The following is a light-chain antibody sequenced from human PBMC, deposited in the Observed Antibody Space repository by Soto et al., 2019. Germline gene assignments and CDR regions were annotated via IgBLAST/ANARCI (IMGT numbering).Light chain of an antibody. CDR2: DDS. V-gene: IGLV3-21*02. CDR3: QVWDSSSDQWV. Sequence: SSELTQPPSVSVAPGQTARITCGGSNIGSKSVHWYQKKPGQAPVLVVSDDSDRPSGIPERFSGSNSGNTATLTISRVEAGDEADYYCQVWDSSSDQWVFGGGTKVTVL. J-gene: IGLJ2*01. CDR1: NIGSKS.